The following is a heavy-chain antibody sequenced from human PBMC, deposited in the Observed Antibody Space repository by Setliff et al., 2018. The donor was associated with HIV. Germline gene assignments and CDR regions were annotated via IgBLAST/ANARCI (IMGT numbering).Heavy chain of an antibody. Sequence: GGSLRLSCAASGFTFSSYWVSWVRQAPGKGLQWVANIKQDGSEKYYVDSVKGRFTISRDNAKNSLYLQMNSLRAEDTAVYYCARGTVGATFLHNDYWGQGTLVTVSS. D-gene: IGHD1-26*01. CDR3: ARGTVGATFLHNDY. CDR2: IKQDGSEK. J-gene: IGHJ4*02. V-gene: IGHV3-7*01. CDR1: GFTFSSYW.